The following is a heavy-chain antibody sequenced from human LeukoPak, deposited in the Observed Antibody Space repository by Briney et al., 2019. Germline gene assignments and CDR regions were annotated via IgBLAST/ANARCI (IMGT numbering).Heavy chain of an antibody. V-gene: IGHV3-30-3*01. Sequence: QAGGSLRLSCVASGFTFSSYAMHWVRQAPGKGLEWVAVISYDGSNKYYADSVKGRFTISRDNSKNTLYLQMNSLRAEDTAVYYCASFPLWFGELFADYWGQGTLVTVSS. CDR2: ISYDGSNK. CDR3: ASFPLWFGELFADY. J-gene: IGHJ4*02. CDR1: GFTFSSYA. D-gene: IGHD3-10*01.